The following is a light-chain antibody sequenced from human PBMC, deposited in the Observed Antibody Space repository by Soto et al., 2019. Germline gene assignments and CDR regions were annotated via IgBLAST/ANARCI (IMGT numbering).Light chain of an antibody. CDR3: QPYRGSIT. CDR1: QSVSSSY. CDR2: GVY. J-gene: IGKJ3*01. V-gene: IGKV3-20*01. Sequence: ENVFTQSPGTLSLSPGERATLSCRASQSVSSSYLAWYQQKPGQAPRLLIYGVYSRATGIPDRFSGSGSGTDFTLTISRLEPEDFAVYYCQPYRGSITSGPGTNVDFK.